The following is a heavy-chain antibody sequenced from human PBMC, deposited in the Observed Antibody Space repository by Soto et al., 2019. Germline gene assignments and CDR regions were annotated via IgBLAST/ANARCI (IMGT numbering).Heavy chain of an antibody. CDR2: INHSGST. Sequence: QVQLQQWGAGLLKPSETLSLTCAVYGGSFSGYYWSWIRQPPGKGLEWIGEINHSGSTNYNPSLKSRVTISVDTSKNQFSLKLSSVTAADTAVYYCARAEWFGALFSAFDIWGQGTMVTVSS. CDR3: ARAEWFGALFSAFDI. J-gene: IGHJ3*02. V-gene: IGHV4-34*01. CDR1: GGSFSGYY. D-gene: IGHD3-10*01.